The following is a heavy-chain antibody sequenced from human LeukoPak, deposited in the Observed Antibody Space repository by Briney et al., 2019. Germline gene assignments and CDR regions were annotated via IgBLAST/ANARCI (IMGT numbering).Heavy chain of an antibody. CDR2: ISADGGST. Sequence: GGSLRLSCVASGLTFHDYAMHWVRQAPGKGLEWVSLISADGGSTFYADSVRGRFSISRDNSKNSLYLQMNSLRTEDTAMYYCARAVGPYDYWGQGTLVTVSS. V-gene: IGHV3-43*02. D-gene: IGHD3-10*01. CDR3: ARAVGPYDY. CDR1: GLTFHDYA. J-gene: IGHJ4*02.